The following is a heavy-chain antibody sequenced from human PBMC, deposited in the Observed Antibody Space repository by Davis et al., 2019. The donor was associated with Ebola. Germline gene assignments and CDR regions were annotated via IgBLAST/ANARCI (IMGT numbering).Heavy chain of an antibody. J-gene: IGHJ3*02. Sequence: MPSETLSLTCALSGGSVSSASHYWSWIRQPPGKGLEWIGYMYCSGSPNYNPSLNSRVTISVDTSKNQFSLKLTSVTAADTAVYYCARIQGGDDAFDIWGQGTMVSVSS. D-gene: IGHD3-16*01. CDR1: GGSVSSASHY. V-gene: IGHV4-61*01. CDR3: ARIQGGDDAFDI. CDR2: MYCSGSP.